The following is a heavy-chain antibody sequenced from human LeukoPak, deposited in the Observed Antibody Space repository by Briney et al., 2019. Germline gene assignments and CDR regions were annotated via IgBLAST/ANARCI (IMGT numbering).Heavy chain of an antibody. CDR2: ISWNSGGI. J-gene: IGHJ4*02. CDR1: GFTFDDYA. V-gene: IGHV3-9*01. Sequence: PGGPLRLSCAASGFTFDDYAMHWVRQAPGKGLEWVSGISWNSGGIGYADSVKGRFTISRDNAKNSLYLQMNSLRAEDTALYYCAKDISGYYYDSSGYYFDYWGQGTLVTVSS. CDR3: AKDISGYYYDSSGYYFDY. D-gene: IGHD3-22*01.